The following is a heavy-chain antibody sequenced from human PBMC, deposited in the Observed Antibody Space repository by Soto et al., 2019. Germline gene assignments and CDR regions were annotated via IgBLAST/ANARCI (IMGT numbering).Heavy chain of an antibody. D-gene: IGHD6-6*01. Sequence: EVQLVESGGGLVKPGGSLRLSCAASGFTFSSYSMNWVRQAPGKGLEWVSSISSSSSYIYYADSVKGRFTISRDNAKNSLYLPMNSLRAEDTAVYYCARGFEYSSSVDYWGQGTLVTVSS. CDR3: ARGFEYSSSVDY. CDR2: ISSSSSYI. V-gene: IGHV3-21*01. CDR1: GFTFSSYS. J-gene: IGHJ4*02.